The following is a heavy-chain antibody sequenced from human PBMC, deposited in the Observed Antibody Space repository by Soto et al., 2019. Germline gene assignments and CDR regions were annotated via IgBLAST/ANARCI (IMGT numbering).Heavy chain of an antibody. CDR2: ISSNSYTI. D-gene: IGHD6-19*01. J-gene: IGHJ5*02. V-gene: IGHV3-48*02. CDR3: ARGYSSGWYSWFDP. CDR1: GFTFSSYD. Sequence: PGGSLRLSCAASGFTFSSYDMNWVRQAPGKGLEWVSYISSNSYTIYYADSVKGRFTISRDNAKNSLYLQMNSLRDEDTAVYYCARGYSSGWYSWFDPWGQGTLVTVSS.